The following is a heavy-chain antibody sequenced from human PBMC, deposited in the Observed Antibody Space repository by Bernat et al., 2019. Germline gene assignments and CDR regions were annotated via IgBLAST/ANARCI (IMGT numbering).Heavy chain of an antibody. CDR1: GFTFGSYA. Sequence: EVQLLESGGGLVQPGGSLRLSCAASGFTFGSYAMSWVRQAPGKGLEWVSAISGSGGSTYYADSVKGRFTISRDNSKNTLYLQMNSLRAEDTAVYYCAKDRSGSYLTRGPNYFDFWGQGTLVTVSS. D-gene: IGHD1-26*01. J-gene: IGHJ4*02. V-gene: IGHV3-23*01. CDR3: AKDRSGSYLTRGPNYFDF. CDR2: ISGSGGST.